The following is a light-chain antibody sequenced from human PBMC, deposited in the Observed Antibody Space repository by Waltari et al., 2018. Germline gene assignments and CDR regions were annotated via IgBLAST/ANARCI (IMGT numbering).Light chain of an antibody. CDR1: QSISSH. CDR2: AAS. CDR3: QQAYSTPWT. V-gene: IGKV1-39*01. J-gene: IGKJ1*01. Sequence: DIQMTQSPSSLSASVGDRVTITCRASQSISSHLNGYQQKPGKAPKFLIYAASSVQSGDPSRFSGSGSGADFTLTISSLQPEDFATYYCQQAYSTPWTFGQGTKVEIK.